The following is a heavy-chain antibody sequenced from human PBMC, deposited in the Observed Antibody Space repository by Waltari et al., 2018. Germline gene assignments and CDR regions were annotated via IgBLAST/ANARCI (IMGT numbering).Heavy chain of an antibody. CDR1: GFSLSTSGVG. CDR2: IYWNDDK. V-gene: IGHV2-5*01. Sequence: QITLKESGPTLVKPTQTLTLTCTFSGFSLSTSGVGVGWIRPPPGKALEWLALIYWNDDKRYSPSLKSRLTITKDTSKNQVVLTMTNMDPVDTATYYCAHMAPRYCSGGSCYPFDYWGQGTLVTVSS. CDR3: AHMAPRYCSGGSCYPFDY. D-gene: IGHD2-15*01. J-gene: IGHJ4*02.